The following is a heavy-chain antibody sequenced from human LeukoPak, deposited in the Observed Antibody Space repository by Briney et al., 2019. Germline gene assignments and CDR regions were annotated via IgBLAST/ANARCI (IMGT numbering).Heavy chain of an antibody. CDR1: GLTFSTNS. D-gene: IGHD1-1*01. Sequence: GGSLRLSCAAAGLTFSTNSMNWVRQAPGKGLEWVSYISFSSSTIYSADSVKGRFTISRDNSKNMLHLQMNSLRAEDTAVYYCATPRAMSTRDFDHWGQGTLVTVSS. CDR2: ISFSSSTI. CDR3: ATPRAMSTRDFDH. J-gene: IGHJ4*02. V-gene: IGHV3-48*01.